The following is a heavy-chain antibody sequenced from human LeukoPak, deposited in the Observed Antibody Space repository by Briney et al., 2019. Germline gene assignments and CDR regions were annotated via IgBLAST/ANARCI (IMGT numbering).Heavy chain of an antibody. CDR2: INHSGST. D-gene: IGHD6-13*01. J-gene: IGHJ6*03. CDR3: ARGRGAAAGPRYMDV. V-gene: IGHV4-34*01. CDR1: GGSFSGYY. Sequence: SETLSLTCAVYGGSFSGYYWSWIRQPPGKGLEWIGEINHSGSTNYNPSLKGRVTISVDTSKNQFSLKLSSVTAADTAVYYCARGRGAAAGPRYMDVWGKGTTVTVSS.